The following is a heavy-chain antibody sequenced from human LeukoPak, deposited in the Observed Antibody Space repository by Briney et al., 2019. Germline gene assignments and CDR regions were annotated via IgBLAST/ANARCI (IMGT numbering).Heavy chain of an antibody. J-gene: IGHJ6*03. D-gene: IGHD5-12*01. Sequence: ASVKVSCKASGYTFTGYYMHWVRQAPGQGLEWMGWINPNSGGTNYAQNFQGRVTMTRDTSISTAYMELSRLRSDDTAVYYCARDQENSGYGNYYYYYMDVWGKGTTVTVSS. V-gene: IGHV1-2*02. CDR1: GYTFTGYY. CDR3: ARDQENSGYGNYYYYYMDV. CDR2: INPNSGGT.